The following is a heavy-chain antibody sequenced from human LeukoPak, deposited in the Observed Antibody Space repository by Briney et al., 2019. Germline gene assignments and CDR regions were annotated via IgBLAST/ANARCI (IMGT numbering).Heavy chain of an antibody. V-gene: IGHV4-34*01. CDR3: ARRGTAYCRGGNCYSDKYFDY. CDR2: INYSGNT. J-gene: IGHJ4*02. Sequence: PSESLSLTCAVYGGSLSGYYWTWIRQTPGKGLEWIGEINYSGNTNYNRSLKSRVTISADTSKNQFSLRLSSVTAADTAVYYCARRGTAYCRGGNCYSDKYFDYWGQGTQVTVSS. D-gene: IGHD2-15*01. CDR1: GGSLSGYY.